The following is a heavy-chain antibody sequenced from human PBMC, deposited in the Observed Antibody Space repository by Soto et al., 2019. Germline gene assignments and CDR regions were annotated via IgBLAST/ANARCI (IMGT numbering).Heavy chain of an antibody. CDR1: AYTFTNYG. V-gene: IGHV1-18*01. CDR3: VRDQRVGSGDYNTFDI. CDR2: ISGHNGYT. D-gene: IGHD6-25*01. J-gene: IGHJ3*02. Sequence: ASVKVSCKASAYTFTNYGISWVRQAPGQGLEWMGWISGHNGYTVYGQNPQGRLTMTTDTATSTAYMELRSLRSDDTAVYYCVRDQRVGSGDYNTFDIWGQGTLVTVSS.